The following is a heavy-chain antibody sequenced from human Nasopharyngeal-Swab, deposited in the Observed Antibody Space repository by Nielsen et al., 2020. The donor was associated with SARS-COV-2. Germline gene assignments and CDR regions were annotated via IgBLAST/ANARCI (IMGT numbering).Heavy chain of an antibody. J-gene: IGHJ5*02. Sequence: SLKISCAASGFTFYDYDMHWVRQAPGKGLEWVSGISWNSGTIGYADSVKGRFTISRDNAKNSLFLQMNSLRTEDTALYYCARDAARSWYNWFDPWGQGTLVTVSS. CDR1: GFTFYDYD. CDR2: ISWNSGTI. D-gene: IGHD6-13*01. V-gene: IGHV3-9*01. CDR3: ARDAARSWYNWFDP.